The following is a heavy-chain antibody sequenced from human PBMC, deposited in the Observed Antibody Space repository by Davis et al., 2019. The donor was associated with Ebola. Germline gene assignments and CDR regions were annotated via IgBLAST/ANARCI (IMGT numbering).Heavy chain of an antibody. V-gene: IGHV3-7*03. D-gene: IGHD6-13*01. J-gene: IGHJ6*02. Sequence: GGSLRLSCAASGFTFSSYWMSWVRQAPGKGLEWVANIKQDGSEKYYVYSVKGRFTISRDNAKNSLYLQMNSLRAEDTAVYYCARGDSSSWYYYGMDVWGQGTTVTVSS. CDR1: GFTFSSYW. CDR3: ARGDSSSWYYYGMDV. CDR2: IKQDGSEK.